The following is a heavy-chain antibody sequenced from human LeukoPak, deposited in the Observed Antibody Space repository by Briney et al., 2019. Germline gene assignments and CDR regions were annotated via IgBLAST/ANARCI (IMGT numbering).Heavy chain of an antibody. CDR3: ARGGTSSGPGFDY. D-gene: IGHD6-19*01. Sequence: GGSLRLSCAASGFTFNNHAMSWVRQAPGKGLEWVSGISSSGGSTYYADSVKGRFTISRDNSKNTLYLQMNSLRAEDTAVYYCARGGTSSGPGFDYWGQGTPVIVSA. V-gene: IGHV3-23*01. CDR1: GFTFNNHA. J-gene: IGHJ4*02. CDR2: ISSSGGST.